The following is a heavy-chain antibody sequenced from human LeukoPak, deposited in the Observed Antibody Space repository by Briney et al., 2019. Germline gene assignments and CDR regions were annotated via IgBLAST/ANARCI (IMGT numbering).Heavy chain of an antibody. CDR3: ARPLERRLIHYFDF. Sequence: PGGSLRLSCAASGFTLNKYAMHWVRQAPGKGLEWVAVVSYLGNDKFYADSVKGRFTISKDNSNNTVCVAINSLRSEDTAVYYCARPLERRLIHYFDFWGPGTLVTVSS. J-gene: IGHJ4*02. V-gene: IGHV3-30-3*01. CDR2: VSYLGNDK. D-gene: IGHD6-25*01. CDR1: GFTLNKYA.